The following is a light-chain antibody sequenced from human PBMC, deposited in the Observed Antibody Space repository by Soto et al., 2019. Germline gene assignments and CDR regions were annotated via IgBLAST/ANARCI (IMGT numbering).Light chain of an antibody. J-gene: IGKJ4*01. Sequence: DIVMTQSPLSLPVTPGEPASISCRSSQSLLHSDGYNYLDWFLQRPGQSPQLLIYLGSSRASGVPDRFSGSGLGTDFTLKISRVEAEDVGVYYCMQALQTPLTFGGGTKVDIQ. CDR3: MQALQTPLT. CDR1: QSLLHSDGYNY. CDR2: LGS. V-gene: IGKV2-28*01.